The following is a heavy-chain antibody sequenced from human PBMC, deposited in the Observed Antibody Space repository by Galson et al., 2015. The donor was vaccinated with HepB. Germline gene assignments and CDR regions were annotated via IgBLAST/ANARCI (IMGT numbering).Heavy chain of an antibody. V-gene: IGHV1-18*01. CDR1: GYTFASYG. D-gene: IGHD5-24*01. CDR3: ARGVDGSSRGWFDP. CDR2: ISAYNGIT. J-gene: IGHJ5*02. Sequence: SVKVSCKASGYTFASYGISWVRQAPGQGLEWMGWISAYNGITNYVQKVQGRVTMTTDTSTSTAYMELRSLRSDDTAVYYCARGVDGSSRGWFDPWGQGTLVTVSS.